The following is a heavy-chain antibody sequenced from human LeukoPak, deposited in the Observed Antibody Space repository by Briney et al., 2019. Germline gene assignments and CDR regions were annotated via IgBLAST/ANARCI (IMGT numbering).Heavy chain of an antibody. CDR2: ISWNSGSI. CDR3: AKDRGEQWLVPAFDY. D-gene: IGHD6-19*01. CDR1: GFTFDDYA. V-gene: IGHV3-9*01. J-gene: IGHJ4*02. Sequence: GGSLRLSCAASGFTFDDYAMHWVRQAPGKGLEWVSGISWNSGSIGYADSVKGRFTISRDNAKNSLYLQMNSLRAEDTALYYCAKDRGEQWLVPAFDYWGQATLVTVSS.